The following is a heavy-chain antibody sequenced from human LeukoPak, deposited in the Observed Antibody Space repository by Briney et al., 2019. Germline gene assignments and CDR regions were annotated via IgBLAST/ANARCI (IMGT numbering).Heavy chain of an antibody. D-gene: IGHD3-3*01. Sequence: PSETLSLTCTVSGYSISSGYYWGWIRQPPGKGLEWIGYIYYSGSTNYNPSLKSRVTISVDTSKNQFSLKLSSVTAADTAVYYCARAQKYDFWSGTNWFDPWGQGTLVTVSS. V-gene: IGHV4-38-2*02. CDR3: ARAQKYDFWSGTNWFDP. J-gene: IGHJ5*02. CDR1: GYSISSGYY. CDR2: IYYSGST.